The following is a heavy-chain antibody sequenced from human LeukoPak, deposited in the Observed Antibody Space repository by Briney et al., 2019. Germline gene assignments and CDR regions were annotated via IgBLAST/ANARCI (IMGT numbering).Heavy chain of an antibody. CDR2: IYDSGTSATT. J-gene: IGHJ4*02. CDR3: AEIPRD. Sequence: SEILSLTCTVSGGSMNHHYWSWVRQPPGKEPEWIAYIYDSGTSATTDYNASLKSRVTISMDTSKRQFSLRLDSVTAADTAVYYCAEIPRDWGQGTLVTVSS. CDR1: GGSMNHHY. V-gene: IGHV4-59*11.